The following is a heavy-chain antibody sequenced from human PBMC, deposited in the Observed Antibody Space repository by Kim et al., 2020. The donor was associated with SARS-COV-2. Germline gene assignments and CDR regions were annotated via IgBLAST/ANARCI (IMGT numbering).Heavy chain of an antibody. V-gene: IGHV3-48*02. D-gene: IGHD3-10*01. CDR3: ARGGVAVWAGNYFDY. Sequence: GGSLRLSCAASGFTFSSYSMNWVRQAPGKGLEWVSYISSSSSTIYYADSVKGRFTISRDNAKNSLYLQMNSLRDEDTAVYYCARGGVAVWAGNYFDYWGQGTLVTVSS. J-gene: IGHJ4*02. CDR2: ISSSSSTI. CDR1: GFTFSSYS.